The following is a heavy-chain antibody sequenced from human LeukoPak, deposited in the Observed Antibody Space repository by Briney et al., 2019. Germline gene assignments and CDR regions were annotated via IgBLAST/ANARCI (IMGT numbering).Heavy chain of an antibody. D-gene: IGHD1-7*01. V-gene: IGHV4-34*01. CDR3: ASTARGNYYYFDS. CDR2: INHSGST. J-gene: IGHJ4*02. Sequence: SETLSLTCAVYGGSFSGYYWSWIRQPPGKGLEWIEEINHSGSTNYNPSLKSRVTISVDTSKNQFSLKLSSVTAADTAVYYCASTARGNYYYFDSWGQGTLVTVSS. CDR1: GGSFSGYY.